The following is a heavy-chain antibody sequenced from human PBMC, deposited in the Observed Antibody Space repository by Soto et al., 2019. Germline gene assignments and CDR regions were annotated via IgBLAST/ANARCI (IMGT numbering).Heavy chain of an antibody. J-gene: IGHJ6*02. Sequence: SGPTLVNPTQTLTLTCSFSGFSLSASGMCVSWIRQPPGKALEWLALIDWDDDKYYITSLKTRLTISKDTSKNQVVLKMTNIDPVDTATYYCARIRRAGDYYYYGMGVWGQGTTVTVSS. CDR1: GFSLSASGMC. CDR2: IDWDDDK. CDR3: ARIRRAGDYYYYGMGV. V-gene: IGHV2-70*01.